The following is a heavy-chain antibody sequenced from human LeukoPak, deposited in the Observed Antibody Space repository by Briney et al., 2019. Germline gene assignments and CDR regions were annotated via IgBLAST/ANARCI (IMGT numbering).Heavy chain of an antibody. CDR1: GGSISGTSFY. CDR3: ARRPGDYSNFNWFGP. Sequence: PSETPSLTCTVSGGSISGTSFYWGWIRQPPGKGLEWVGSISYSGSTYYNPSLKSRVIISLDTSKNHFSLNLSSVTASDTALYYCARRPGDYSNFNWFGPWGQGTLVTVSS. V-gene: IGHV4-39*02. D-gene: IGHD4-11*01. CDR2: ISYSGST. J-gene: IGHJ5*02.